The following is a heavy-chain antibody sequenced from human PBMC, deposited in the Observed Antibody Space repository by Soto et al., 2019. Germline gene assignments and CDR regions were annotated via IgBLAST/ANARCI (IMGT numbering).Heavy chain of an antibody. CDR2: INHSGST. Sequence: SETLSLTCAVYGGSFSGYYWSWIRQPPGKGLEWIGEINHSGSTNYNPSLKSRVTISVDTSKNQFSLKLSSVTAADTAVYYCARAQKYGYKDFCYYCYVLDVWAQGSTVTVSS. CDR1: GGSFSGYY. D-gene: IGHD5-18*01. J-gene: IGHJ6*02. V-gene: IGHV4-34*01. CDR3: ARAQKYGYKDFCYYCYVLDV.